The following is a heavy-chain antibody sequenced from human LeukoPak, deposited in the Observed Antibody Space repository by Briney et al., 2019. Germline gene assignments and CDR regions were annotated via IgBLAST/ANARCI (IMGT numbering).Heavy chain of an antibody. Sequence: SETLSLTRTVSGGSVSIGSYYWSWIRQPPGKGLEWIGYIYYSGSTNYHPSLKRRVTIPVDTSKTPFSLELGSVTAADTAVYYCARAIKWYLIEVNYFDHWAQGTLVTVSS. CDR1: GGSVSIGSYY. J-gene: IGHJ4*02. V-gene: IGHV4-61*01. D-gene: IGHD5-12*01. CDR2: IYYSGST. CDR3: ARAIKWYLIEVNYFDH.